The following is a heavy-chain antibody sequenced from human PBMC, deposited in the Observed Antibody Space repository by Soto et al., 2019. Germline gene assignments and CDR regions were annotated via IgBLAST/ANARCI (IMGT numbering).Heavy chain of an antibody. V-gene: IGHV1-2*02. D-gene: IGHD1-7*01. Sequence: ASVKVSCKTSGYTFTDYYMHWVRQAPGQGLEWMGWINPNSGGTNYAQKFQGRVTMTRDTSISTAYMELSRLRSDDTAVYYCARKLELRGSYYYYYDMDVWGQGTTVTVSS. J-gene: IGHJ6*02. CDR3: ARKLELRGSYYYYYDMDV. CDR1: GYTFTDYY. CDR2: INPNSGGT.